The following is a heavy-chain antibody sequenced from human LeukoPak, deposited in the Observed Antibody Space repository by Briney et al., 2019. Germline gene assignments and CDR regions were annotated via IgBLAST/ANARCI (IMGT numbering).Heavy chain of an antibody. V-gene: IGHV3-7*01. CDR2: IKHDGSNK. CDR3: AKSHSYGFDY. Sequence: PGGSLTLPCAPSGLTYNRYWMIGAPQAPGKGLEGVANIKHDGSNKYYVDSVKGRFTISRDNAKNSLYLQMNSLRAEDTAVYYCAKSHSYGFDYWGQGTLVTVSS. J-gene: IGHJ4*02. CDR1: GLTYNRYW. D-gene: IGHD5-18*01.